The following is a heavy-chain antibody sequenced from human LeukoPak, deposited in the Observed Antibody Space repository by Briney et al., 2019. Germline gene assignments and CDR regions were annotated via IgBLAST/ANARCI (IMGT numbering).Heavy chain of an antibody. CDR1: GFTFSSYA. CDR3: ARDPGTIFDVLNYHFDN. D-gene: IGHD3-3*01. CDR2: ISGSGGST. V-gene: IGHV3-23*01. Sequence: GGSLRLSCAASGFTFSSYAMSWVRQAPGKGLEWVSAISGSGGSTYYADSVQGRFTVSRDNFKNTLYLQMNSLRAEDTAIYYCARDPGTIFDVLNYHFDNWGQGTLVTASS. J-gene: IGHJ4*02.